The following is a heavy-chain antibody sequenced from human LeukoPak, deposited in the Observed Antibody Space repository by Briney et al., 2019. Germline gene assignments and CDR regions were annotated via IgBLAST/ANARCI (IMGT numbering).Heavy chain of an antibody. CDR1: GYTFTGYY. D-gene: IGHD6-13*01. Sequence: ASVKVSCKASGYTFTGYYVHWVRQAPGQGLEWMGRINPNSGGTNYAQKFQGRVTMTRDTSISTAYMELSRLRSDDTAVYYCARDRAAAGIFYYFDYWGQGTLVTVSS. CDR3: ARDRAAAGIFYYFDY. V-gene: IGHV1-2*06. J-gene: IGHJ4*02. CDR2: INPNSGGT.